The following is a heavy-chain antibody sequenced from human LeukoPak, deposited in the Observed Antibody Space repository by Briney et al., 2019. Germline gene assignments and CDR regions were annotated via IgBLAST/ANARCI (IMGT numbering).Heavy chain of an antibody. CDR3: ARDGMAVAVGYFDL. Sequence: SQTLSLTCAISGDSVSSNSATWNWIRQSPSRGLEWLGRTYYRSKWYYDYAASVKSRITIKPDTSKNQFSLQLNSVTPEDTAVYYCARDGMAVAVGYFDLWGRGTLVTVSS. J-gene: IGHJ2*01. V-gene: IGHV6-1*01. CDR2: TYYRSKWYY. CDR1: GDSVSSNSAT. D-gene: IGHD6-19*01.